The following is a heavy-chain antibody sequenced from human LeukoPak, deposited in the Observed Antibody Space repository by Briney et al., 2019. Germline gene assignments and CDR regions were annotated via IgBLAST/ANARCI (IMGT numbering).Heavy chain of an antibody. D-gene: IGHD1-1*01. CDR2: IYYSGST. J-gene: IGHJ3*02. V-gene: IGHV4-59*01. CDR1: GGSISSYY. CDR3: VRLQPNTGEWAFDI. Sequence: SETLSLTCTVSGGSISSYYWSWIRQPPGKGLEWIGYIYYSGSTNYNPSLKSRVTISVDTSKNQLSLKLGSVTAADTAVYHCVRLQPNTGEWAFDIWGQGTLVTVS.